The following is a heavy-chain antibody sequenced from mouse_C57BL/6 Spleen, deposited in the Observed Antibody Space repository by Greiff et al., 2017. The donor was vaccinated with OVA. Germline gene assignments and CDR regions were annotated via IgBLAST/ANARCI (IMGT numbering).Heavy chain of an antibody. CDR1: GYSITSGYY. CDR3: ARAYIDDYDACYAMDY. D-gene: IGHD2-4*01. Sequence: EVKLQESGPGLVKPSQSLSLTCSVTGYSITSGYYWNWIRQFPGNKLEWMGYISYDGSNNYNPSLKNRISITRDTSKNQFFLKLNSVTTEDTATYYCARAYIDDYDACYAMDYWGQGTSVTVSS. V-gene: IGHV3-6*01. CDR2: ISYDGSN. J-gene: IGHJ4*01.